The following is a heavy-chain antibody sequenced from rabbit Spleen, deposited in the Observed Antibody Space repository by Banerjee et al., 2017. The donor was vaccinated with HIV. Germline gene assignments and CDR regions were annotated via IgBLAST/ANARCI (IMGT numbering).Heavy chain of an antibody. CDR3: ARNGAGSNYAFNF. D-gene: IGHD8-1*01. J-gene: IGHJ6*01. Sequence: QEQLVESGGGLVKPEGSLTLTCKASGFTLSNYWVCWVRQAPGKGLEWIGCISTGSGGGTDYANWAKGRFTISKTSSTTVTLQMTSLPVADSATYFCARNGAGSNYAFNFWGPGTLVTVS. CDR2: ISTGSGGGT. V-gene: IGHV1S45*01. CDR1: GFTLSNYW.